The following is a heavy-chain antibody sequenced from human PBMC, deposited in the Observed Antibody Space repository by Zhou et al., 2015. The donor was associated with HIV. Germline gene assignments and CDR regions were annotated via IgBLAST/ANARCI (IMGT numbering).Heavy chain of an antibody. D-gene: IGHD3-16*02. CDR2: FDPEEGET. CDR1: GYTLTELS. V-gene: IGHV1-24*01. Sequence: QVRLLQSGAEVRKPGASVRVACTVFGYTLTELSIFWVRQSPEKGLEWMGGFDPEEGETIYAQPFRGRLTLPDDTSTETAYMELNTLTSEDTAVYYCATGRPFIFGGDVVPAYAYWGQGTLVAVSS. J-gene: IGHJ4*02. CDR3: ATGRPFIFGGDVVPAYAY.